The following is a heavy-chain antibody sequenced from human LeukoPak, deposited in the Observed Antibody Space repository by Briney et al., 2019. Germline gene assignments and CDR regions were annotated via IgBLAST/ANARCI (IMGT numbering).Heavy chain of an antibody. J-gene: IGHJ5*02. D-gene: IGHD5-18*01. CDR2: INWNGGST. CDR1: GFTFDDYG. CDR3: ARDLGYSYGYRWFDP. Sequence: GGSLRLSCAASGFTFDDYGMSWVRQAPGKGLEWVSGINWNGGSTGYADSVKGRFTISRDNAKNSLYLQMNSLRAEDTALYYCARDLGYSYGYRWFDPWGQGTLVTVSS. V-gene: IGHV3-20*04.